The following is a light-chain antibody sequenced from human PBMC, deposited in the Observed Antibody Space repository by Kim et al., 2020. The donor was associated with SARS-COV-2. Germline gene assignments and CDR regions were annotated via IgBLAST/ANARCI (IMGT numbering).Light chain of an antibody. J-gene: IGKJ1*01. CDR1: QSVFYSSNNRNC. CDR2: WAS. Sequence: VTIKCKSSQSVFYSSNNRNCLAWYQQKPGQPPKLVIYWASTQESVVPDRFSGSGSGTDFTLTISSLQAEDVAVYYCQQYYSAPPTFVQGTKVEIK. V-gene: IGKV4-1*01. CDR3: QQYYSAPPT.